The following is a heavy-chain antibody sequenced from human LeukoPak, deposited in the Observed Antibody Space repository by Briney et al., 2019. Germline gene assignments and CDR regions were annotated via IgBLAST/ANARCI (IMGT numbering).Heavy chain of an antibody. V-gene: IGHV1-18*01. CDR2: ISAYNGNT. D-gene: IGHD3-9*01. Sequence: GASVKVSCKASGYTFTSYGISWVRQAPGQGLEWMGWISAYNGNTNYAQKLQGRVTMTTDTSTSTAYMELRSLRSDDTAVYYCARDVVVARYFDWAQGYFDYWGQGTLVTVSS. CDR1: GYTFTSYG. CDR3: ARDVVVARYFDWAQGYFDY. J-gene: IGHJ4*02.